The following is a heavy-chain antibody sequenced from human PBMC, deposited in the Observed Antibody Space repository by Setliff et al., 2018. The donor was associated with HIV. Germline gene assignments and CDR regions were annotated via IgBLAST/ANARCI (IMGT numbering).Heavy chain of an antibody. V-gene: IGHV1-18*01. J-gene: IGHJ6*03. CDR3: ARVPVSNYYYYMDV. Sequence: GASVKVSYKTSGYTFINYHITWVRQAPGQGLEWVGSISASSVNTNYTQGRVTMTTDISTSTAYMELRSLRSADSAVYYCARVPVSNYYYYMDVWGKGTTVTVSS. CDR1: GYTFINYH. CDR2: ISASSVNT.